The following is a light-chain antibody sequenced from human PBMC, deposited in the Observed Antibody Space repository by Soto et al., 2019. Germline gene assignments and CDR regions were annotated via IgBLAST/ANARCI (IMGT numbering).Light chain of an antibody. CDR2: GAS. CDR3: QQYGSSLPYT. CDR1: QSVSSY. V-gene: IGKV3-20*01. J-gene: IGKJ2*01. Sequence: EIVLTQSPGTLSLSPGERATLSCRASQSVSSYLAWYQQKPGQAPRLLIYGASSRATGIPDRFSVSGSGTDFTLTISSLEPDDFAVYYCQQYGSSLPYTFGQGTKLYIK.